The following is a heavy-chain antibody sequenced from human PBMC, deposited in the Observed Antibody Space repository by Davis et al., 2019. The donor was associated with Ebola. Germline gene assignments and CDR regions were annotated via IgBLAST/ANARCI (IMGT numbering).Heavy chain of an antibody. J-gene: IGHJ4*02. V-gene: IGHV3-23*01. Sequence: GGSLRLSCTGSGLTFSNSDMSWVRQAPGKGLEWVSAISGSGDSTNYADSVKGRFTISRDNSKTTVFLQMNSLRADDTAVYFCATSPEYDNWGQGTLVTVSP. D-gene: IGHD1-14*01. CDR1: GLTFSNSD. CDR2: ISGSGDST. CDR3: ATSPEYDN.